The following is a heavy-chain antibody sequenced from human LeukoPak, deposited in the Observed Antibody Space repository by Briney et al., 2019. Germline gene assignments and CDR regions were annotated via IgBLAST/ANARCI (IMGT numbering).Heavy chain of an antibody. V-gene: IGHV4-59*11. CDR2: IYYSGST. Sequence: SETLSLTCTVSGGSISSHYWSWIRQPPGKGLEWIGYIYYSGSTNYNPSLKSRVTISVDTSKNQFSLKLSSVTAADTAVYYCARGSSRALDYWGQGTLVTVSS. D-gene: IGHD3-10*01. J-gene: IGHJ4*02. CDR1: GGSISSHY. CDR3: ARGSSRALDY.